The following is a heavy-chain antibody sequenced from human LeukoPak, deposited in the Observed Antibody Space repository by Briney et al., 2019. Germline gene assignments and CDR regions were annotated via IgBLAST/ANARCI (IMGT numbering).Heavy chain of an antibody. J-gene: IGHJ4*02. CDR2: ISWNSDTR. V-gene: IGHV3-9*01. CDR3: ARESLTGRGAFDS. Sequence: GGSLRLSCAVSGFTFDDYAMHWVRQVPGKGLEWVAGISWNSDTRGYVDSVKGRFSISRDNAKNSLYLQMNSLRAEDTALYYCARESLTGRGAFDSWGQGTLVTVSS. D-gene: IGHD3-9*01. CDR1: GFTFDDYA.